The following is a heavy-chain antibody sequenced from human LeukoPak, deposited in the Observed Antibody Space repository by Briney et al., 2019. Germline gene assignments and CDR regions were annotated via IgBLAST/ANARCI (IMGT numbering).Heavy chain of an antibody. J-gene: IGHJ4*02. Sequence: SETLSLTCTVSGDSISSGYWTCFLQPPRGGLQFIVHSDYGADTNYIPSPDSRVSISMDTSKGQFSLHLRSATAADPAVYYCSSLGYYHSSTLGWGQGGLVTVSS. CDR3: SSLGYYHSSTLG. V-gene: IGHV4-59*01. D-gene: IGHD3-22*01. CDR1: GDSISSGY. CDR2: SDYGADT.